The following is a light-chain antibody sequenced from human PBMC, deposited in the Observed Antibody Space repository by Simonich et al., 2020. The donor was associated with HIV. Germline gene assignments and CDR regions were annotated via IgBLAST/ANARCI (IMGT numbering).Light chain of an antibody. Sequence: SYELTQPPSVSLSPGQTARITCSGDALPKQYAYWYQRKPGKAPVLVIYKDSERPSGIPERFSGSSSGTTVTLTISGVQAEDEADYYCQSADSSGTVVFGGGTKLTVL. CDR2: KDS. CDR3: QSADSSGTVV. V-gene: IGLV3-25*03. J-gene: IGLJ2*01. CDR1: ALPKQY.